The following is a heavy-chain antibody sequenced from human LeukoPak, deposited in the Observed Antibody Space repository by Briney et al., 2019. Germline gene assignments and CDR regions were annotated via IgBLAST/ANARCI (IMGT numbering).Heavy chain of an antibody. CDR2: IYTSGST. D-gene: IGHD2-2*01. CDR1: GGSISSGSYY. CDR3: ARGIVVVPAPYSHGSYYYYMDV. J-gene: IGHJ6*03. V-gene: IGHV4-61*02. Sequence: PSETLSLTCTVSGGSISSGSYYWSWIRQPAGKGLEWIGRIYTSGSTNYNPSLKSRVTISVDTSKNQFSLKLSSVTAADTAVYYCARGIVVVPAPYSHGSYYYYMDVWGKGTTVTVSS.